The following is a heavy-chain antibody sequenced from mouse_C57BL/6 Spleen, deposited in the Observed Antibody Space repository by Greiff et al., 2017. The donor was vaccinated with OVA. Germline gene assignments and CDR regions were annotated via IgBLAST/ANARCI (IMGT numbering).Heavy chain of an antibody. D-gene: IGHD2-2*01. Sequence: VQLQQPGAELVMPGASVKLSCKASGYTFTSYWMHWVKQRPGQGLEWIGEIDPSDSYTNYNQKFKGKSTLTVDKSSSTAYMQLSSLTSEDSAVYYCARLVTRGNWYFDVWGTGTTVTVSS. V-gene: IGHV1-69*01. CDR1: GYTFTSYW. J-gene: IGHJ1*03. CDR3: ARLVTRGNWYFDV. CDR2: IDPSDSYT.